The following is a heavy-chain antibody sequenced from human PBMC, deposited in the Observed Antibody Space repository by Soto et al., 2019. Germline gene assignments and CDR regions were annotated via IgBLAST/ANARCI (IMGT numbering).Heavy chain of an antibody. CDR2: IWHDGNYK. Sequence: GGSLRLSCAASGFTFSNYGMHWVRQAPGKGLEWVAIIWHDGNYKNYADSVKGRFTISRDNSKNTLYLQMNSLRADDTAVYYCARAFATGISTIINSNWFDPWGQGTLVTVSS. D-gene: IGHD3-10*01. CDR3: ARAFATGISTIINSNWFDP. CDR1: GFTFSNYG. J-gene: IGHJ5*02. V-gene: IGHV3-33*03.